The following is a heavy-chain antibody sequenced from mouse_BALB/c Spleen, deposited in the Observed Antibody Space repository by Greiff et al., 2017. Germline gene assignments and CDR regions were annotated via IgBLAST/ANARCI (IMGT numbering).Heavy chain of an antibody. J-gene: IGHJ1*01. CDR1: GFTFSSYG. D-gene: IGHD3-3*01. Sequence: EVKLMESGGGLVQPGGSLKLSCAASGFTFSSYGMSWVRQTPDKRLELVATINSNGGSTYYPDSVKGRFTISRDNAKNTLYLQMSSLKSEDTAMYYCARDRGYWYFDVWGAGTTVTVSS. CDR2: INSNGGST. V-gene: IGHV5-6-3*01. CDR3: ARDRGYWYFDV.